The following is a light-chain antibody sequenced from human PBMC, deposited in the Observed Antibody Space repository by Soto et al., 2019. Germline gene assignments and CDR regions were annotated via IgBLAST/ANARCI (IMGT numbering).Light chain of an antibody. CDR2: AAS. CDR1: QSISSY. V-gene: IGKV1-39*01. Sequence: IQMTQSPSSLSASVGDRVTITCRASQSISSYLNWYQQKPGKAPKLLIYAASSLQSGVPSRFSGSGSGTDFTLTISSLQSEDFAVYYCQQYNNWPPLTFGGGTKVDI. J-gene: IGKJ4*01. CDR3: QQYNNWPPLT.